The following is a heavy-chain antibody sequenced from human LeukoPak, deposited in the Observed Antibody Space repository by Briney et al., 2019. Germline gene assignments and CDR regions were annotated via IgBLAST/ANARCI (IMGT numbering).Heavy chain of an antibody. J-gene: IGHJ5*02. CDR2: ISSSSSYI. CDR1: GFTFSSYS. Sequence: GGSLRLSCAASGFTFSSYSMNWVRQAPGKGLEWVSPISSSSSYIYYADSVKGRFTISRDNAKNSLYLQMNSLRAEDTAVYYCARDRGAVATYNWFDPWGQGTLVTVSS. CDR3: ARDRGAVATYNWFDP. D-gene: IGHD4-11*01. V-gene: IGHV3-21*01.